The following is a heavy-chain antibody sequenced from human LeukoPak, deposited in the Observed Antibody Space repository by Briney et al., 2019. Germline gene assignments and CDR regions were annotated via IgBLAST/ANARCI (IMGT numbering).Heavy chain of an antibody. CDR3: ARHSGFDRGYYYYMDV. Sequence: SETLSLTCTVSGGFFNSYYWSWIRQPAGKGLEWIGRVYTSGITNYNPSLKSRITMSVDTSKNQFSLKLTSVTAADTAVYYCARHSGFDRGYYYYMDVGGKGTTVTVSS. J-gene: IGHJ6*03. CDR1: GGFFNSYY. CDR2: VYTSGIT. D-gene: IGHD3-9*01. V-gene: IGHV4-4*07.